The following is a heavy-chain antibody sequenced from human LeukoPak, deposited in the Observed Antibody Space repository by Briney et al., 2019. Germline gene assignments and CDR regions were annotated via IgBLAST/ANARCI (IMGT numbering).Heavy chain of an antibody. D-gene: IGHD1-26*01. V-gene: IGHV3-9*01. J-gene: IGHJ4*02. CDR3: AKGEYSGSYYYFDY. Sequence: GGSLRLSCAASGFTFDDYAMHRVRQAPGKGLEWVSGISWNSGSIGYADSVKGRFTISRDNAKNSLYLQMNSLRAEDTALYYCAKGEYSGSYYYFDYWGQGTLVTVSS. CDR1: GFTFDDYA. CDR2: ISWNSGSI.